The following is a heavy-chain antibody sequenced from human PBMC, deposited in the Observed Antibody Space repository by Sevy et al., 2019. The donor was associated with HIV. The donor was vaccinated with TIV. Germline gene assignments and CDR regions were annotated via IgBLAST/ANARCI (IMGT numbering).Heavy chain of an antibody. J-gene: IGHJ6*02. CDR1: GFTFTSYG. Sequence: GGSLRLSCAASGFTFTSYGMHWVRQAPGKGLEWVAVISYDGSNKYYADSVKGRFTISRDNSKNTLYQQMNSLRAEETAVYYCAKVPAYSSGWYHYYYGMDVWGQGTTVTVSS. CDR2: ISYDGSNK. CDR3: AKVPAYSSGWYHYYYGMDV. D-gene: IGHD6-19*01. V-gene: IGHV3-30*18.